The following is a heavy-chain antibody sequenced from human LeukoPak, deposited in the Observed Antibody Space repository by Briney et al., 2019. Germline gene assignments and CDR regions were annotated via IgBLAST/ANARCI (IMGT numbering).Heavy chain of an antibody. J-gene: IGHJ3*02. Sequence: ASVKVSCKASGYTFTGYYMHWVRQAPGQGLEWMGGMNPNSGNAGYAQKFQGRVTMTRNTSINTAYMELSSLRSEDTAVYYCAKYSGYQGAFDIWGQGTMVTVSS. CDR3: AKYSGYQGAFDI. CDR1: GYTFTGYY. V-gene: IGHV1-8*01. CDR2: MNPNSGNA. D-gene: IGHD5-12*01.